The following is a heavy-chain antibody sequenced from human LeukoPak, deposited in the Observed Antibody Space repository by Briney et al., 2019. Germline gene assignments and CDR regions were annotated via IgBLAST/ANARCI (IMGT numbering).Heavy chain of an antibody. CDR1: GFTFSDYY. CDR2: ISSSGSTI. D-gene: IGHD2-2*01. J-gene: IGHJ6*02. V-gene: IGHV3-11*01. Sequence: PGGSLRLSCAASGFTFSDYYMSWIRQAPGKGLEWVSYISSSGSTIYYADSVKGRFTISRDNAKNSLYLQMNSLRAEDTAVYYCASLPTPVSSTSLYYYYYGMDVWGQGTTVTVSS. CDR3: ASLPTPVSSTSLYYYYYGMDV.